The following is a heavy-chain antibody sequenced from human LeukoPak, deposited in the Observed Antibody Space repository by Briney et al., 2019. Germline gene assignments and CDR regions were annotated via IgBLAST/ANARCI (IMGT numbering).Heavy chain of an antibody. CDR2: ISADNGNT. CDR1: GYTFTSYG. V-gene: IGHV1-18*01. D-gene: IGHD6-19*01. CDR3: VREAEVAGTVFFQY. J-gene: IGHJ1*01. Sequence: ASVKVSCKASGYTFTSYGISWVRQAPGQGLEWIGWISADNGNTNYAQKLQGRVTMTRDTSTSTAYMELRSLRSDDTAVYYCVREAEVAGTVFFQYWGQRTLVTVSS.